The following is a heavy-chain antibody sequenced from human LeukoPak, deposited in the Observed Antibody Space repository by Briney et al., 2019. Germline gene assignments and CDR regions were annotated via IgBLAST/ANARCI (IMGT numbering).Heavy chain of an antibody. CDR2: ISSSSSYI. D-gene: IGHD3-10*01. Sequence: GGSLRLSCAASGFTFSSYSMNWVRQAPGKGLEWVSSISSSSSYIYYADSVKGRFTISRDNAKNSLYLQMNSLRAEDTAVYYCARGRITMVRGANFDYWGQGTLVTASS. V-gene: IGHV3-21*01. J-gene: IGHJ4*02. CDR3: ARGRITMVRGANFDY. CDR1: GFTFSSYS.